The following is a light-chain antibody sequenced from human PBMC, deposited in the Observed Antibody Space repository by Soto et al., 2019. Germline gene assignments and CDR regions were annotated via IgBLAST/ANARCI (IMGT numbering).Light chain of an antibody. Sequence: QSALTQSASVSGSPGQSITISCTGTSSDVGAYNYVSWYQQQPGKAPKLMIYEVSNRPSGVSNRFSGSKSGNTASLTISGLQAEDEAEYYCSSYTSSTTLVFGGGTKLTVL. CDR3: SSYTSSTTLV. CDR1: SSDVGAYNY. J-gene: IGLJ2*01. V-gene: IGLV2-14*01. CDR2: EVS.